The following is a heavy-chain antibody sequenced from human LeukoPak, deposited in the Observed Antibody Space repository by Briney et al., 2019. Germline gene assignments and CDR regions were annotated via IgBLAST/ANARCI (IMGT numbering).Heavy chain of an antibody. Sequence: ASETLSLTCTVSGGSISSSSYSWGWIRQPPGKGLEWIGSIYYSGSTYYNPSLKSRVTISVDTSKNQFSLKLSSVTAADTAVYYCARHRQRLGLLDYWGQGTLVTVSS. CDR1: GGSISSSSYS. J-gene: IGHJ4*02. V-gene: IGHV4-39*01. CDR2: IYYSGST. D-gene: IGHD3-10*01. CDR3: ARHRQRLGLLDY.